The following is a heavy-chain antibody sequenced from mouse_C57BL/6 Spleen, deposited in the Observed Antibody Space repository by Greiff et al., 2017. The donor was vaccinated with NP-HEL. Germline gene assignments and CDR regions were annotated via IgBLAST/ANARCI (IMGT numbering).Heavy chain of an antibody. CDR1: GFTFSSYA. D-gene: IGHD1-1*01. Sequence: EVHLVESGEGLVKPGGSLKLSCAASGFTFSSYAMSWVRQTPEKRLEWVAYISSGGDYIYYADTVKGRFTISRDNARNTLYLQMSSLKSEDTAMYYCTRDHYYGSSYVRFAYWGQGTLVTVSA. CDR2: ISSGGDYI. V-gene: IGHV5-9-1*02. CDR3: TRDHYYGSSYVRFAY. J-gene: IGHJ3*01.